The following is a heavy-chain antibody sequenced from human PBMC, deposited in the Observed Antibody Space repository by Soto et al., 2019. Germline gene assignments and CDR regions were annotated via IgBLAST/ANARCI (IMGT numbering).Heavy chain of an antibody. CDR1: GFKFRNYA. D-gene: IGHD3-22*01. V-gene: IGHV3-33*01. J-gene: IGHJ5*02. CDR2: IWFDGSKK. Sequence: RRLSCAASGFKFRNYAIHWVRQAPGKGLEWLAVIWFDGSKKYYADSVKGRFTISRDNSKNTVYLDMNSLTADDSGVFYCARAHTMMILDRFDPWGHGTLVTVPS. CDR3: ARAHTMMILDRFDP.